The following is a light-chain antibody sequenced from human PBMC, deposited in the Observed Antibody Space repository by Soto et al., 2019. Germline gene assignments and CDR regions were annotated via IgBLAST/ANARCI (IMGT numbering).Light chain of an antibody. V-gene: IGKV3-20*01. CDR3: QRYGSSLYT. CDR2: GAS. J-gene: IGKJ2*01. Sequence: EIVLTQSPGTLSLSPGERATLSCRASQSVSSSYLAWYQQKPGQAPRLLIYGASRRATGIPDRFSGSGSGTDFPLTNSRLEPEDFAVYYCQRYGSSLYTFGQGTKLEIK. CDR1: QSVSSSY.